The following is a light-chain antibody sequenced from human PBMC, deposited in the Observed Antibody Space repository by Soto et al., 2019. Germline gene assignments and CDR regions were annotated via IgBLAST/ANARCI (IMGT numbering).Light chain of an antibody. CDR2: DAS. CDR1: QDINNY. J-gene: IGKJ4*01. CDR3: QQYDNIPFT. V-gene: IGKV1-33*01. Sequence: DVQLTQSPSSLSASVGDRVTVICQASQDINNYLNWYQQKPGKAPKVLIYDASNLKTGVPSRFSGSRSGTDFTFTISSLQPEDFATYYCQQYDNIPFTFGGGTKVDI.